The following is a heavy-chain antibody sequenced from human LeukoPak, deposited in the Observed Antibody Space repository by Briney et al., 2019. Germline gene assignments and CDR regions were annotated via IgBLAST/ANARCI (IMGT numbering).Heavy chain of an antibody. CDR1: GYTFTSYA. J-gene: IGHJ4*02. CDR2: INAGNGNT. V-gene: IGHV1-3*01. Sequence: ASVKVSCKASGYTFTSYAMHWVRQAPGQRLEWMGWINAGNGNTKYSQKFQGRVTITRDTSASTAYMELSSLRSEDTAVYYCARDPGYSSGWSYVDYWGQGTLVTVPS. CDR3: ARDPGYSSGWSYVDY. D-gene: IGHD6-19*01.